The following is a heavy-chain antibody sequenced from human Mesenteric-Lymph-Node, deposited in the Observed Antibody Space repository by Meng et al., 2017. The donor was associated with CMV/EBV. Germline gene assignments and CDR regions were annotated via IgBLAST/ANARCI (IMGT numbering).Heavy chain of an antibody. CDR1: GFSFSDHW. J-gene: IGHJ6*02. CDR3: ARGGYYGMDV. V-gene: IGHV3-7*01. CDR2: INQDGSEK. Sequence: GESLKISCAASGFSFSDHWMSWVRRAPGKGLEWVANINQDGSEKYYVDSVKGRFTISRDNAENSLYLQMSSLRAEDTALYYCARGGYYGMDVWGQGTTVTVSS.